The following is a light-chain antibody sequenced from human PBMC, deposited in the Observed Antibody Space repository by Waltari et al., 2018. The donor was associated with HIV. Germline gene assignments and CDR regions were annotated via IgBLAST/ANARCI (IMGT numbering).Light chain of an antibody. J-gene: IGKJ4*01. CDR3: QQSYSTPT. CDR2: AAS. Sequence: DIQMTQSPSSLSASVGDRVTITCRASQSISSYLNWYQQKPGKAPKLLIYAASSLQSGVPSRFSGSGSGTDFTCTISSLQPEDFATYYCQQSYSTPTFGGGTKVEIK. CDR1: QSISSY. V-gene: IGKV1-39*01.